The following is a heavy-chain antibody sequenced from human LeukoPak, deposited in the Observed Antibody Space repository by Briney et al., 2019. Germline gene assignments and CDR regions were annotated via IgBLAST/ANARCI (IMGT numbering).Heavy chain of an antibody. V-gene: IGHV4-4*02. CDR3: ARDGCGYYDTSGYRN. J-gene: IGHJ4*02. CDR1: GGSISSSNW. D-gene: IGHD3-22*01. Sequence: PSETLSLTCAVSGGSISSSNWWSWVRQPPGKGLEWIGEIYHSGSTNYNPSLKSRVTISVDTSKNQFSLRLSSVTAADTAIYYCARDGCGYYDTSGYRNWGQGTLVTVSS. CDR2: IYHSGST.